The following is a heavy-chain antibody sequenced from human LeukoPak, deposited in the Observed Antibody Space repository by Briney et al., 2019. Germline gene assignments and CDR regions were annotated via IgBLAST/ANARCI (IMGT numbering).Heavy chain of an antibody. CDR1: GGSFSGYY. D-gene: IGHD5-18*01. Sequence: SETLSLTCAVYGGSFSGYYWSWIRQPPGKGLEWIGEINHSGSTNYNPSLKSRVTISVDTSKNQFSLKLSSVTAADTAVYYCASLGQEYSLDYWGQGTLVTVSS. J-gene: IGHJ4*02. CDR3: ASLGQEYSLDY. CDR2: INHSGST. V-gene: IGHV4-34*01.